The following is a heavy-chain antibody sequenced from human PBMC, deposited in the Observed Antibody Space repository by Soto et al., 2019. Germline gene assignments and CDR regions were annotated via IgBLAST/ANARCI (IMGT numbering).Heavy chain of an antibody. Sequence: PSETLSLTCTVSGGSISSGGYYLTWIRQHPGKGLEWIGYIYYSGSTYYNPSLKSRVTISVDTSKNQFSLKLSSVTAADTAVYYCARDKYYYGSGEDGMDVWGQGTTVTVSS. CDR3: ARDKYYYGSGEDGMDV. CDR1: GGSISSGGYY. V-gene: IGHV4-31*03. D-gene: IGHD3-10*01. CDR2: IYYSGST. J-gene: IGHJ6*02.